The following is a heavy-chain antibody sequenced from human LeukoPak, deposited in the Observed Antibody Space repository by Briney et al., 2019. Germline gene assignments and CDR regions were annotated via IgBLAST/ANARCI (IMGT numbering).Heavy chain of an antibody. CDR2: IYYSGST. V-gene: IGHV4-59*01. J-gene: IGHJ4*02. Sequence: PSETLSLTCTLSGASISSFYWSWIRQPPGERLEWVGYIYYSGSTNYNPSLKSRVTISLDTSKNQFSLNLNSATAADTAAYYCARELKVGNTGYYFDYWGQGTLVTVSS. CDR3: ARELKVGNTGYYFDY. D-gene: IGHD2/OR15-2a*01. CDR1: GASISSFY.